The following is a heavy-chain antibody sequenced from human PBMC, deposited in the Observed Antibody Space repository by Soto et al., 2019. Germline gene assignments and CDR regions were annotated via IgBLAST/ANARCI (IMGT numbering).Heavy chain of an antibody. Sequence: PSETLSLTCTVSGGSISSSSYYWGWIRQPPGKGLEWIGSIYYSGSTYYNPSLKSRVTISVDTSKNQFSLKLSSVTAADTAVYYCAGPEGYCISTSCSQDAFDIWGQGTMVTVSS. CDR2: IYYSGST. V-gene: IGHV4-39*01. J-gene: IGHJ3*02. D-gene: IGHD2-2*01. CDR3: AGPEGYCISTSCSQDAFDI. CDR1: GGSISSSSYY.